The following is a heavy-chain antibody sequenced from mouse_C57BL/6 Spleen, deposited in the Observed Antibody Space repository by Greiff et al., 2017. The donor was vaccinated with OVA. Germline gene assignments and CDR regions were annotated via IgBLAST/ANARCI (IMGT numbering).Heavy chain of an antibody. J-gene: IGHJ1*03. D-gene: IGHD2-3*01. V-gene: IGHV5-9-1*02. CDR2: ISSGGDYI. Sequence: EVKLVESGEGLVKPGGSLKLSCAASGFTFSSYAMSWVRQTPEKRLEWVAYISSGGDYIYYADTVKGRFTISRDNARNTLYLQMSSLKSEDTAMDYCTIPGDGYSYFDVWGTGTTVTVSS. CDR3: TIPGDGYSYFDV. CDR1: GFTFSSYA.